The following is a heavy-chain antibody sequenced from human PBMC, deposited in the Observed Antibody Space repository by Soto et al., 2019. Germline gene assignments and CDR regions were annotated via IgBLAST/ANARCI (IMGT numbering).Heavy chain of an antibody. CDR3: ARRIEMTTMKTGMDV. Sequence: SETLSLTCDVSGYSITSGHYWGWIRQPPGKGLEWIGIIHHSGSTYYNPSLKSRVTISIDTSRKQFSLKLTSVTAADTAVYYCARRIEMTTMKTGMDVWGQGTTVTVSS. J-gene: IGHJ6*02. CDR1: GYSITSGHY. CDR2: IHHSGST. V-gene: IGHV4-38-2*01.